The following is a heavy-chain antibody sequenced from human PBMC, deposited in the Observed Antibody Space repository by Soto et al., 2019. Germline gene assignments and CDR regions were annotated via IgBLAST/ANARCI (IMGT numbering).Heavy chain of an antibody. CDR1: GFTFSDYY. Sequence: GGSLRLSCAASGFTFSDYYMSWIRQAPGKGLEYISYISSSSGSTNYADSVKGRFTISRDNSKNTLYLQMNSLRAEDTAVYYCARGTSQGQLVPVRPDYYYGMDVWGQGTTVTVSS. V-gene: IGHV3-11*06. D-gene: IGHD6-6*01. CDR2: ISSSSGST. J-gene: IGHJ6*02. CDR3: ARGTSQGQLVPVRPDYYYGMDV.